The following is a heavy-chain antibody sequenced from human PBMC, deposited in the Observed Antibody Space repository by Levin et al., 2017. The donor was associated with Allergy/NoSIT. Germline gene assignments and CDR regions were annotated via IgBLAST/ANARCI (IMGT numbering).Heavy chain of an antibody. CDR2: ISYDGSNK. CDR1: GFTFSSYA. Sequence: GGSLRLSCAASGFTFSSYAMHWVRQAPGKGLEWVAVISYDGSNKYYADSVKGRFTISRDNSKNTLYLQMNSLRAEDTAVYYCARDSATLNCGGDCYPSGYFDYWGQGTLVTVSS. D-gene: IGHD2-21*02. J-gene: IGHJ4*02. V-gene: IGHV3-30*04. CDR3: ARDSATLNCGGDCYPSGYFDY.